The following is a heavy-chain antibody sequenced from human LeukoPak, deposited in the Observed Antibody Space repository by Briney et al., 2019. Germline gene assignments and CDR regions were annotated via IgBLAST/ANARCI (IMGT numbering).Heavy chain of an antibody. V-gene: IGHV3-15*01. J-gene: IGHJ4*02. CDR3: TTDGGWFGEFRFDY. CDR2: IKSKTDGGTT. Sequence: GGSLSLSCAASGFTFCNAWMSWVRQAPGKGLEWVGRIKSKTDGGTTDYAAPVKGRFTISRDDSKNTLYLQMNSLKTEDTAVYYCTTDGGWFGEFRFDYWGQGTLVTVSS. D-gene: IGHD3-10*01. CDR1: GFTFCNAW.